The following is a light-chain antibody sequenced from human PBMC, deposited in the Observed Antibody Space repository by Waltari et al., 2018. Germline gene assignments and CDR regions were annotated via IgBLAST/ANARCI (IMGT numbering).Light chain of an antibody. CDR3: QAWGTGIV. CDR2: LNMDGTY. Sequence: QLVLTQSPSASASLGASVKLTCTLSSGHSTYAIAWHQQQPEKGPRYLMKLNMDGTYTKGDGIPDRFSGSSSGAERYLTISSLQSEDAADYYCQAWGTGIVFGTGTKVTVL. CDR1: SGHSTYA. V-gene: IGLV4-69*01. J-gene: IGLJ1*01.